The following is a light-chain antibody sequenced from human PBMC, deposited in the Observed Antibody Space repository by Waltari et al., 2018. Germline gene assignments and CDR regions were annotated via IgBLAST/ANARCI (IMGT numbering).Light chain of an antibody. V-gene: IGLV2-23*01. J-gene: IGLJ3*02. CDR3: CSYANNRPRV. CDR1: SSVVGSYNL. CDR2: EGY. Sequence: QSALTQPASVSGSPGQSITISCTGTSSVVGSYNLVSWYQQHPGKAPKLIIYEGYKRPSGVSNRFSGSKSGDTASLTISGVQAEDEADYYCCSYANNRPRVFGGGTKLTVL.